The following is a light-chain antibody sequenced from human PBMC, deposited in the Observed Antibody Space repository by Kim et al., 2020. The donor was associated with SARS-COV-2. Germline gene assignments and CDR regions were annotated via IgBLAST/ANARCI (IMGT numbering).Light chain of an antibody. CDR2: YDS. CDR3: QVWDSSSDHWV. Sequence: ATGKTARITCGGNNIGSKSVHWYQKKPGQAPVLVIYYDSDRPSGIPERFSGSNSGNTATLTISRVEAGDEADYYCQVWDSSSDHWVFGGGTQRTVL. V-gene: IGLV3-21*04. J-gene: IGLJ3*02. CDR1: NIGSKS.